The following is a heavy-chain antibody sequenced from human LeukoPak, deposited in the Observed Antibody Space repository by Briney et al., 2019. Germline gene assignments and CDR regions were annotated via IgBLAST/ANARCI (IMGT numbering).Heavy chain of an antibody. V-gene: IGHV4-4*07. J-gene: IGHJ4*02. CDR1: GGSISSYY. D-gene: IGHD3-22*01. CDR3: ARAQYYYDSSGYYYYHPFDY. Sequence: PSETLSLTCTVSGGSISSYYWSWIRQPAGKGLEWIGRIYTSGSTNYNPSLKSRVTMSVDTSKNQFFLKLSSVTAADTAVYYCARAQYYYDSSGYYYYHPFDYWGQGTLVTVSS. CDR2: IYTSGST.